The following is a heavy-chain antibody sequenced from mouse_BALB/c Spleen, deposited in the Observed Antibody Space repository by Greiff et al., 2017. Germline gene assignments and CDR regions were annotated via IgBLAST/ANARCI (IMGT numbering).Heavy chain of an antibody. CDR3: ARRGDYLALFAY. D-gene: IGHD5-5*01. CDR2: INPNNGGT. Sequence: SGPELVKPGASVKIPCKASGYTFTDYNMDWVKQSHGKSLEWIGDINPNNGGTIYNQKFKGKATLTVDKSSSTAYMELRSLTSEDTAVYYCARRGDYLALFAYWGQGTLVTVSA. J-gene: IGHJ3*01. V-gene: IGHV1-18*01. CDR1: GYTFTDYN.